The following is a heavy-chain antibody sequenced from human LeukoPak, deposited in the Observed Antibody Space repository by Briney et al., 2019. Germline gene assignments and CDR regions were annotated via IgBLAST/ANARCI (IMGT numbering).Heavy chain of an antibody. D-gene: IGHD5-24*01. J-gene: IGHJ4*02. Sequence: GGSLRLSCAVSGLTFRSYWMSWVRQAPGKGLEWVANINQAGSEKYFVDSVRGRFTISRDNAENSLHLQMDTLRTEDTAVYSCARERDGRFFDYWGQGTLVTVSS. CDR2: INQAGSEK. CDR3: ARERDGRFFDY. V-gene: IGHV3-7*01. CDR1: GLTFRSYW.